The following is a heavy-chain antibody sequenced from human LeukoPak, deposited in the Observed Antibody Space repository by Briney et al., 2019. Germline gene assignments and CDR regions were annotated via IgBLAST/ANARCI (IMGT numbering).Heavy chain of an antibody. CDR1: GGSFSGYY. CDR3: ARGWYYDYVWGSYRYSYFDS. D-gene: IGHD3-16*02. CDR2: INHSGST. Sequence: SETLPLTCAVYGGSFSGYYWSWIRQPPGKGLEWIGEINHSGSTNYNPSLKSRGTISVDTSKNQFSLKLSSVTAADTAVYYCARGWYYDYVWGSYRYSYFDSWGQGTLVTVSS. J-gene: IGHJ4*02. V-gene: IGHV4-34*01.